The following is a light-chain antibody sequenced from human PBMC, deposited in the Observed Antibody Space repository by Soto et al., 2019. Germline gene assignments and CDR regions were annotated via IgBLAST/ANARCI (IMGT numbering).Light chain of an antibody. CDR1: SSDIGSYQL. V-gene: IGLV2-23*02. CDR2: KVS. Sequence: QSVLTQPASVSGSPGQSITISCTGTSSDIGSYQLVSWYQHHSGKAPKLIIYKVSQWPSGVSDRFSACKSGSTASLTISGLQAGDEADYYCCSYAGSNWGYVLGTGTKLTVL. J-gene: IGLJ1*01. CDR3: CSYAGSNWGYV.